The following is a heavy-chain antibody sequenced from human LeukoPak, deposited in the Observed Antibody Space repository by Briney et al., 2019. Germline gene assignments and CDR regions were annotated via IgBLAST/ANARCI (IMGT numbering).Heavy chain of an antibody. CDR1: VFTFSNYW. D-gene: IGHD6-19*01. J-gene: IGHJ4*02. V-gene: IGHV3-7*03. CDR2: IKQDGSEK. Sequence: GGSMRLSCAASVFTFSNYWIDWVRQPPWKGLEWVANIKQDGSEKYYVDSVKGRFTISRDNAKNSLYLQMNSLRAEDTGVYYCDGGTGWVSNLGGGQGTLVIVSS. CDR3: DGGTGWVSNLG.